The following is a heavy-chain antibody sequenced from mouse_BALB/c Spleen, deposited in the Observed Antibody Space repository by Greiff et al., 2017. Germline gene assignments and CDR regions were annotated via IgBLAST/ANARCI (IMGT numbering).Heavy chain of an antibody. J-gene: IGHJ3*01. Sequence: EVKVVESGGGLVQPGGSRKLSCAASGFTFSSFGMHWVRQAPEKGLEWVAYISSGSSTIYYADTVKGRFTISRDNPKNTLFLQMTSLRSEDTAMYYCARGDYGSSSFAYWGQGTLVTVSA. CDR3: ARGDYGSSSFAY. D-gene: IGHD1-1*01. V-gene: IGHV5-17*02. CDR1: GFTFSSFG. CDR2: ISSGSSTI.